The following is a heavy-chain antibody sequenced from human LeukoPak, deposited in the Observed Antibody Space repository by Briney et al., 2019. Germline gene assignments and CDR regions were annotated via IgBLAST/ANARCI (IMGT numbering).Heavy chain of an antibody. CDR1: GGSISSSSYY. D-gene: IGHD2-21*02. Sequence: SETLSLTCTVSGGSISSSSYYWGWIRQPPGKGLEWIGSIYYSGSTCYNPSLKSRVTISVDTSKNQFSLKLSSVTAADTAVYYCGTYCGGDCYGAFDIWGQGTMVTVSS. CDR3: GTYCGGDCYGAFDI. V-gene: IGHV4-39*01. CDR2: IYYSGST. J-gene: IGHJ3*02.